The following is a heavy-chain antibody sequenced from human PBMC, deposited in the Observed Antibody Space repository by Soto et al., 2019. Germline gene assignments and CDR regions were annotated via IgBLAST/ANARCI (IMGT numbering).Heavy chain of an antibody. CDR1: GGSISSYY. Sequence: QVQLQESGPGLVKPSETLSLTCTVSGGSISSYYWSWIRQPPGKGLEWIGYIYYSGSTNYNPSLKXRXPXXVDTSKNQSSLKLSSVTAADTAVYYCARFNWYFDLWGRGTLVTVSS. V-gene: IGHV4-59*08. J-gene: IGHJ2*01. CDR3: ARFNWYFDL. CDR2: IYYSGST.